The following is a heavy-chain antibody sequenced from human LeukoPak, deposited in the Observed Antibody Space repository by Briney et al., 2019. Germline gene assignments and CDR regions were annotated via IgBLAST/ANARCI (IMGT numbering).Heavy chain of an antibody. CDR2: IRSKAYGGTT. Sequence: PGRSLRLSCTASGFTFGDYAMSWVRQAPGKGLGWVGFIRSKAYGGTTEYAASVKGRFTISRDDSKSIAYLQMNSLKTEDTAVYYCTRGSKLFDYWGQGTLVTVSS. CDR3: TRGSKLFDY. D-gene: IGHD3-10*01. CDR1: GFTFGDYA. V-gene: IGHV3-49*04. J-gene: IGHJ4*02.